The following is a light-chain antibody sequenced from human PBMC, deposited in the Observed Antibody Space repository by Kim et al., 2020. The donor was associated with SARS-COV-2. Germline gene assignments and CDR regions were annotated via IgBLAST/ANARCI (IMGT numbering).Light chain of an antibody. CDR3: QQSYIDTPFT. CDR2: GAS. V-gene: IGKV1-17*02. CDR1: QDIRND. Sequence: DIQMTQSPSALSASVGDRVTITCRASQDIRNDLGWYQQNPGRAPKRLIYGASSLQSGVPSRFSGSGSGTEFTLSIDDLQPEDFATYYCQQSYIDTPFTFGPGTKVDIK. J-gene: IGKJ3*01.